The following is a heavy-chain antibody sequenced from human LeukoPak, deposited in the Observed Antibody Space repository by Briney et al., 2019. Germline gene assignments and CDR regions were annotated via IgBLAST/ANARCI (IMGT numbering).Heavy chain of an antibody. CDR2: IKNDGSEK. CDR3: ATAGWFSFDF. J-gene: IGHJ4*02. D-gene: IGHD3-10*01. CDR1: GFTFSSYS. Sequence: GGALRLSCAASGFTFSSYSMSWVRQAPGEGLEWVATIKNDGSEKNYEDSVKGRFTISRDNAKNSLYLQMSGLRAEDTAVYFCATAGWFSFDFWGQGTLVTVSS. V-gene: IGHV3-7*04.